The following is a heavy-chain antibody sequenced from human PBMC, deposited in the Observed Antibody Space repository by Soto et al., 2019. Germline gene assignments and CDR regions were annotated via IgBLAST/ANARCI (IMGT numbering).Heavy chain of an antibody. Sequence: PGGSLRLSCAAAGFTFRSYGMSWVRQTPGKGLEWLAIIQYDGSKEYYADSVKGRFSISRDNSKNTLDLQMNSMRAEDSAVDYCARERTYSGSGAVGMDIWGRDSTV. V-gene: IGHV3-33*07. D-gene: IGHD3-10*01. CDR3: ARERTYSGSGAVGMDI. J-gene: IGHJ6*02. CDR2: IQYDGSKE. CDR1: GFTFRSYG.